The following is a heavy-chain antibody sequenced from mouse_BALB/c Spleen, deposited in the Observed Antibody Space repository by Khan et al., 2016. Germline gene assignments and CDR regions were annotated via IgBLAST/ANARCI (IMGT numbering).Heavy chain of an antibody. V-gene: IGHV1-4*01. J-gene: IGHJ2*01. CDR2: IAPRSDYT. D-gene: IGHD2-3*01. Sequence: QVQLKESGAELARPGASVKMSCKASGYTFTSYTMFWVKQRPGQGLEWIGYIAPRSDYTDYNQKFKDKATLTADKSSTTAYMQLNSLTSEDSAVYYCARGGWLLGYVAYWGQGTTLTVSS. CDR3: ARGGWLLGYVAY. CDR1: GYTFTSYT.